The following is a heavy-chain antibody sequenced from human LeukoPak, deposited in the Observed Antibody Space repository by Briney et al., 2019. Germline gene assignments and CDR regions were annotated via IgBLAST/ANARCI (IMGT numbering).Heavy chain of an antibody. J-gene: IGHJ4*02. CDR3: ATPAPRGILWSGYHNFDY. Sequence: ASVKVSCKASGGTFSSYAISWVRQAPGQGLEWMGGIIPIFGTANYAQKFQGRVTITTDESTSTAYMELSSLRSEDTAVYYCATPAPRGILWSGYHNFDYWGQGTLVTVSS. CDR1: GGTFSSYA. CDR2: IIPIFGTA. V-gene: IGHV1-69*05. D-gene: IGHD3-3*01.